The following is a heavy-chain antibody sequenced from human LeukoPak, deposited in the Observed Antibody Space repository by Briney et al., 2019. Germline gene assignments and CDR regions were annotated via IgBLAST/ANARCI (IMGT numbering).Heavy chain of an antibody. V-gene: IGHV3-74*01. CDR3: ARDKVVSHTFDY. J-gene: IGHJ4*02. CDR2: INSDGSST. D-gene: IGHD4-23*01. Sequence: PGGSLRLSCAASGFTFSSYSMHWVRHAPGKGLVWVSRINSDGSSTSYADSVKGRFTISKDNAKNTLYLQMNSLRAEDTAVYYCARDKVVSHTFDYWGQGTLVTVSS. CDR1: GFTFSSYS.